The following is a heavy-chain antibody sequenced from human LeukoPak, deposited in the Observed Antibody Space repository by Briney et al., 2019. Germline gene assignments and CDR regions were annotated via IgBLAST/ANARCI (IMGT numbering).Heavy chain of an antibody. J-gene: IGHJ4*02. D-gene: IGHD6-19*01. CDR2: IKQDGSEK. CDR1: GFTFSSYW. CDR3: AKVLGAVAGTSDY. V-gene: IGHV3-7*03. Sequence: PGGSLRLSCAASGFTFSSYWMSWVRQAPGKGREWVANIKQDGSEKYYVDSVKGRFTISRDNAKNSLYLQMNSLRAEATALYYCAKVLGAVAGTSDYWGQGTLVTVSS.